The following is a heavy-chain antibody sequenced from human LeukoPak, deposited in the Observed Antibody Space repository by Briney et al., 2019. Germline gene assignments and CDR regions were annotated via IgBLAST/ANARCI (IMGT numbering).Heavy chain of an antibody. J-gene: IGHJ4*02. Sequence: ASVKVSCRASGGTFSSYAISWVRQAPGQGLEWMGRIIPILGIANYAQKFQGRVTITADKSTSTAYMELSSLRSEDTAVYYCAREAATIGYYWGQGTLVTVSS. D-gene: IGHD5-12*01. CDR1: GGTFSSYA. V-gene: IGHV1-69*04. CDR2: IIPILGIA. CDR3: AREAATIGYY.